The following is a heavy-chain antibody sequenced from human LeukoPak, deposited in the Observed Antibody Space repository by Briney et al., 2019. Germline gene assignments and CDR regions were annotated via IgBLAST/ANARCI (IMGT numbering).Heavy chain of an antibody. CDR1: GFTFSSYW. Sequence: GGSLRLSCAAYGFTFSSYWMSWVRQAPGKGLEWVANIKQDGSEKYYVDSVNGRFTISRDSAKNSLYQQMNSLRAEDTAVYYCARTQGYCSSTSCLERYNWFDPWGQGTLVTVSS. D-gene: IGHD2-2*01. V-gene: IGHV3-7*01. CDR2: IKQDGSEK. CDR3: ARTQGYCSSTSCLERYNWFDP. J-gene: IGHJ5*02.